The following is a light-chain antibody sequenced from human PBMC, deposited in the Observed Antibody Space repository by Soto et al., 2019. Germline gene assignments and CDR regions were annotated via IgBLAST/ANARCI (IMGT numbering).Light chain of an antibody. Sequence: EIVMTQSPATLSVSPGERATLSCRASQSVSSSYLAWYQQKPGQSPRLLIFGASSRATGTPDRFSGSGSGTDFTLTISRLEPEDFAVYYCHQYGSSSRTFGQGTKVDIK. CDR2: GAS. CDR3: HQYGSSSRT. V-gene: IGKV3-20*01. CDR1: QSVSSSY. J-gene: IGKJ1*01.